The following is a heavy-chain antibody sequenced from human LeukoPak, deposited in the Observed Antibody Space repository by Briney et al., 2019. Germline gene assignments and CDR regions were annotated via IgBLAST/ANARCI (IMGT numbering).Heavy chain of an antibody. CDR1: RGSFSGYY. V-gene: IGHV4-34*01. Sequence: PSETLSLTCAVYRGSFSGYYWSWIRQPPGKGLEWIGEINHSGSSNYNPSLKSRVTISVDTSNNQFSLKLSSVTAADTAVYYCARTRYYYNSRSYGAPYYFDYWGQGTLVTVSS. CDR3: ARTRYYYNSRSYGAPYYFDY. J-gene: IGHJ4*02. CDR2: INHSGSS. D-gene: IGHD3-10*01.